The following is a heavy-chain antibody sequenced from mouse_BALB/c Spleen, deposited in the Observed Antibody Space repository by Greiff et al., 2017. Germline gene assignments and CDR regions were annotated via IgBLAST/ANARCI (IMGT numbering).Heavy chain of an antibody. CDR3: ARGGSSYRYFDV. CDR1: GFTFSSYA. V-gene: IGHV5-6-5*01. CDR2: ISSGGST. J-gene: IGHJ1*01. Sequence: EVQLVESGGGLVKPGGSLKLSCAASGFTFSSYAMSWVRQTPEKRLEWVASISSGGSTYYPDSVKGRFTISRDNARNILYLQMSSLRSEDTAMYYCARGGSSYRYFDVWGAGTTVTVSS. D-gene: IGHD1-1*01.